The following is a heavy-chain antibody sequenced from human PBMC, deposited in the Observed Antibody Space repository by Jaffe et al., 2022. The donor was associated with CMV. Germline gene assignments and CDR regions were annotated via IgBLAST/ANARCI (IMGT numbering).Heavy chain of an antibody. Sequence: QVQLVESGGGLVKPGGSLRLSCAASGFTFSDYYMSWIRQAPGKGLEWVSYISSSGSTIYYADSVKGRFTISRDNAKNSLYLQMNSLRAEDTAVYYCARASFCPPICSSTSPPGLYYYYGMDVWGQGTTVTVSS. CDR3: ARASFCPPICSSTSPPGLYYYYGMDV. CDR1: GFTFSDYY. J-gene: IGHJ6*02. D-gene: IGHD2-2*01. V-gene: IGHV3-11*01. CDR2: ISSSGSTI.